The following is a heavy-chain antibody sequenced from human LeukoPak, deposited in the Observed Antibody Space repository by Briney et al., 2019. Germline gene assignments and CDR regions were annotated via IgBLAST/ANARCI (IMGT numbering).Heavy chain of an antibody. CDR1: ARTFISYG. CDR3: ARDGSSGFYYYYYYRDV. CDR2: ISAYNGNT. D-gene: IGHD6-13*01. V-gene: IGHV1-18*01. Sequence: ASVKVSCKASARTFISYGISWVRQAPGQGLEWMGWISAYNGNTNYAQKLQGRVTMTTDTSTSTAYMELRSLRSDDTAVYYCARDGSSGFYYYYYYRDVWGKGTTVTVSS. J-gene: IGHJ6*03.